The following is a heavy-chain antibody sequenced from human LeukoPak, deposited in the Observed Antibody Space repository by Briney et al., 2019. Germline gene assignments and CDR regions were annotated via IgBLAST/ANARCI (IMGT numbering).Heavy chain of an antibody. CDR2: ISYDGSNK. Sequence: GGSLRLSCAASGFTFSSYAMHWVRQAPGKGLEWVAVISYDGSNKYYADSVKGRFTISRDNSKNTVFLQMNSLRAEDTAVYYCAKGPYASGTHNWFDPWGQGTLVTVSS. D-gene: IGHD3-10*01. CDR1: GFTFSSYA. J-gene: IGHJ5*02. V-gene: IGHV3-30*04. CDR3: AKGPYASGTHNWFDP.